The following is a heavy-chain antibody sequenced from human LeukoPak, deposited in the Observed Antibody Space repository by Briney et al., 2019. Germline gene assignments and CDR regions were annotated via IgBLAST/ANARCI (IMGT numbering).Heavy chain of an antibody. V-gene: IGHV3-74*01. J-gene: IGHJ4*02. CDR2: INNDGSTT. CDR3: ASSPILVWD. Sequence: GGSLRLSCAASGFTFGTYWMHWVRHAPGKGLEWLSRINNDGSTTSYADSVKGRFTISRDNANNTLYLQMNSLRDEDTAVYYCASSPILVWDWGQGTLVTVSS. D-gene: IGHD3-22*01. CDR1: GFTFGTYW.